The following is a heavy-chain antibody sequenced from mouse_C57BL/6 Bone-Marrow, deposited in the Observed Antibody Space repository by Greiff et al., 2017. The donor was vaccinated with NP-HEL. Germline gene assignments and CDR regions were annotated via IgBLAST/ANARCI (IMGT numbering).Heavy chain of an antibody. CDR3: ARSFDSSGWFAY. Sequence: QVQLQQPGAELVKPGASVKLSCKASGYTFTSYWMHWVKQRPGRGFEWIGRIDPNSGGTKYNEKFKSKATLTVDKPSSTAYMQLSSLTSEDSAVYYCARSFDSSGWFAYWGQGTLVTVSA. CDR1: GYTFTSYW. V-gene: IGHV1-72*01. J-gene: IGHJ3*01. D-gene: IGHD3-2*02. CDR2: IDPNSGGT.